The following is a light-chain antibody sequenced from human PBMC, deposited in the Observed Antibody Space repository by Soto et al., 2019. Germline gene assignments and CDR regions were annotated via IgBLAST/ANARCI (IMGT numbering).Light chain of an antibody. CDR3: CSYAGTDSPV. Sequence: QSVLTQPPSVSVSPGQSVTISCTGTSSDVGAYNFVSWYQQHPGKAPKLIIFDVSARPSGVPDRFSGSKSGNTASLTISGLQADDEADYYCCSYAGTDSPVLGGGTQLTAL. CDR2: DVS. J-gene: IGLJ2*01. V-gene: IGLV2-11*01. CDR1: SSDVGAYNF.